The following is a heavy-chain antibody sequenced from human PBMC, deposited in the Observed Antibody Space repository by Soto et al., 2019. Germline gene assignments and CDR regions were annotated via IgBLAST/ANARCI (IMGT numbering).Heavy chain of an antibody. V-gene: IGHV1-8*01. CDR3: ARDYSSGYGMDV. D-gene: IGHD6-19*01. CDR1: GYTFTRYD. CDR2: MNPNSGNT. Sequence: ASGKVSCKASGYTFTRYDINWVRQATGQGLEWMGWMNPNSGNTDYAQKFQGRVTMTRNTSISTAYMELSSLRSEDTAVYYCARDYSSGYGMDVWGQGTTVTVSS. J-gene: IGHJ6*02.